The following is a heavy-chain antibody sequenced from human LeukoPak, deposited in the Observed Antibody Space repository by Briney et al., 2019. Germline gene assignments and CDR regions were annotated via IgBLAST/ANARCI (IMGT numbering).Heavy chain of an antibody. D-gene: IGHD3-22*01. V-gene: IGHV1-18*01. CDR2: ISAYNGNT. Sequence: ASVKVSCKASGYTFTSFGISWVRQAPGQGLEWMGWISAYNGNTTSAQILQGRVTMTTDTSTSTAYMELRSLRSDDTAVYYCARDLSSSYYYVFDYWGQGTLVTVSS. CDR1: GYTFTSFG. CDR3: ARDLSSSYYYVFDY. J-gene: IGHJ4*02.